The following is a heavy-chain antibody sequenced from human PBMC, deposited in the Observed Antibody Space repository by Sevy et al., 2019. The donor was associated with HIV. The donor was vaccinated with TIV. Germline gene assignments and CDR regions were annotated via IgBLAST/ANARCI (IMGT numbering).Heavy chain of an antibody. J-gene: IGHJ6*03. D-gene: IGHD3-16*01. CDR3: ARGGGMGSYYYCYMDV. V-gene: IGHV1-69*13. CDR2: IIPIFGAE. CDR1: VGTLSNYA. Sequence: ASVKVSCKASVGTLSNYAISWVRPAPAQGLEWMGGIIPIFGAERYPQKFQGRVTITADESTSTVYMELSSLRSEDTAVYYCARGGGMGSYYYCYMDVWGKGTTVTVSS.